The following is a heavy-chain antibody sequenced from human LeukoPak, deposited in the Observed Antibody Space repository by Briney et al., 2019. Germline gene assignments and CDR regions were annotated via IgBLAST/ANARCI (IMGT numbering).Heavy chain of an antibody. V-gene: IGHV3-23*01. CDR1: GFTFSSYA. CDR3: AKAPRYSSSSGYYYGSGSSDY. Sequence: PGGSLRLSCAASGFTFSSYAMSWVRQAPGKGLEWVSGISGSGDSTYYADSVKGRFTVSRDNSKNTLYLQMNSLRAEDTAVYYCAKAPRYSSSSGYYYGSGSSDYWGQGTLVTVSS. J-gene: IGHJ4*02. D-gene: IGHD3-10*01. CDR2: ISGSGDST.